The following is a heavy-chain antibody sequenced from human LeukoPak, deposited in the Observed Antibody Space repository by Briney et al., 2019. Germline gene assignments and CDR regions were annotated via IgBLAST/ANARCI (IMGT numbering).Heavy chain of an antibody. D-gene: IGHD3-16*02. CDR1: GYTLRSYA. J-gene: IGHJ5*02. CDR2: MNVCNGET. CDR3: ARDRTVGGVIRNWFHP. Sequence: ASVTVSRKACGYTLRSYAMHWVRQAPRQRVAWVGWMNVCNGETKYSHKSQGRVTITRDTSGSTVSMELGSLRSEVAAVYYCARDRTVGGVIRNWFHPWPQGTLLTVPS. V-gene: IGHV1-3*01.